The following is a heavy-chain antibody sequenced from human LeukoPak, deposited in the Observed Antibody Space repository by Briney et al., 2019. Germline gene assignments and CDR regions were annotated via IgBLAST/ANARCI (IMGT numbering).Heavy chain of an antibody. D-gene: IGHD6-19*01. CDR2: IVVGSGNT. CDR1: GFTFTSSA. Sequence: SVKVSCKASGFTFTSSAMQWVRQARGQRLEWIGWIVVGSGNTNYAQKFQERVTITRDMSTRTAYLELSSLRSEDTAVYYCAADQGSGWYVWGQGTLVTVSS. J-gene: IGHJ4*02. CDR3: AADQGSGWYV. V-gene: IGHV1-58*02.